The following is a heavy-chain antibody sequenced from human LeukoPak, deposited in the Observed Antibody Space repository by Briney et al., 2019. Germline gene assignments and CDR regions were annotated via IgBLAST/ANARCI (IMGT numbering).Heavy chain of an antibody. D-gene: IGHD6-19*01. Sequence: PGGSLRLSCAASGFTFSSYAMHWVRQAPGKGLEWVAVISYDGSNKYYADSVKGRFTISRDNAENSLYLQMNSLRAEDTAVYYCARDIGAWSAYWGQGTLVTVSS. V-gene: IGHV3-30-3*01. J-gene: IGHJ4*02. CDR3: ARDIGAWSAY. CDR2: ISYDGSNK. CDR1: GFTFSSYA.